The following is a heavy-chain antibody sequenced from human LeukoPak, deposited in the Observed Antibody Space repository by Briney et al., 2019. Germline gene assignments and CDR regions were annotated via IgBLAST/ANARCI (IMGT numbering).Heavy chain of an antibody. Sequence: GASVTVSCKASGYTFTSYYMHWVRQAPGQGLEWMGLINPSGGSTSYAQKFQGRVTMTRDTSTSTVYMELSSLRSEDTAVYYCARAEHYCSSTSCYYYYGMDVWGQGTTVTVSS. CDR2: INPSGGST. CDR1: GYTFTSYY. D-gene: IGHD2-2*01. CDR3: ARAEHYCSSTSCYYYYGMDV. V-gene: IGHV1-46*01. J-gene: IGHJ6*02.